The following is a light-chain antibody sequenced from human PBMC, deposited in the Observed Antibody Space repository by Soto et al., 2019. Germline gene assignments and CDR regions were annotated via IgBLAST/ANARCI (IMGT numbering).Light chain of an antibody. CDR2: AAS. Sequence: DIQMTQSPSSLSASIGDRVTMTCRASQGIDKYLAWFQQRPGKAPRALIYAASRLHSGVPSRFSGSGSGTHFTLTISNLQPEDFATYYCHQYNVYPTFGQGTRLQI. V-gene: IGKV1-16*01. J-gene: IGKJ5*01. CDR1: QGIDKY. CDR3: HQYNVYPT.